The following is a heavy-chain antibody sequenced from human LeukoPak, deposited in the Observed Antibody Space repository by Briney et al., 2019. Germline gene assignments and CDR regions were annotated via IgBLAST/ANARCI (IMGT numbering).Heavy chain of an antibody. Sequence: GGSLTLSCTASGFTFSRYAMSWLRQAPGKGLEWVSAICGSGGSTSYADPVKGRLNISRDNSKIPMYLQMTSVRAEDAAVYYCAKAWLRCTYFDYWGQGTLVAVSS. CDR1: GFTFSRYA. V-gene: IGHV3-23*01. CDR2: ICGSGGST. J-gene: IGHJ4*02. CDR3: AKAWLRCTYFDY. D-gene: IGHD5-12*01.